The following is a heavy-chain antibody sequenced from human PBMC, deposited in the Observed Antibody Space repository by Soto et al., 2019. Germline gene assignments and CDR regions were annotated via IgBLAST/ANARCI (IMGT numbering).Heavy chain of an antibody. Sequence: SETLSLTCTVSGGSISSYYWSWIRQPPGKGLEWIGYIYYSGSTNYNPSLKSRVTISVDTSKNQFSLKLSSVTAADTAVYYCARLRYSYGYDYFDYWGQGNLVTVSS. CDR2: IYYSGST. V-gene: IGHV4-59*01. CDR1: GGSISSYY. J-gene: IGHJ4*02. D-gene: IGHD5-18*01. CDR3: ARLRYSYGYDYFDY.